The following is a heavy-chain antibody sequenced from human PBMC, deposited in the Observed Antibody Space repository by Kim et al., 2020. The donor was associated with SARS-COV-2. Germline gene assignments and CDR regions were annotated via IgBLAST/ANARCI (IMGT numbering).Heavy chain of an antibody. CDR2: ISYDGSNK. CDR3: AKDYHMTTPWHDAFDI. CDR1: GFTFSSYG. Sequence: GGSLRLSCAASGFTFSSYGMHWVRQAPGKGLEWVAVISYDGSNKYYADSVKGRFTISRDNSKNTLYLQMNSLRAEDTAVYYCAKDYHMTTPWHDAFDIWG. J-gene: IGHJ3*02. V-gene: IGHV3-30*18. D-gene: IGHD4-17*01.